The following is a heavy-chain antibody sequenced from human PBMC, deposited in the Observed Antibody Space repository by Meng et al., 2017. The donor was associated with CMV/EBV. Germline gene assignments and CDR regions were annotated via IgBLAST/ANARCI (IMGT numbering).Heavy chain of an antibody. CDR2: IYWDDDK. J-gene: IGHJ4*02. Sequence: QITLKEAGPTLVKPTQTLPLTFTFSGFSLSTSGVGVGWIRQPPGKALEWLALIYWDDDKRYSPSLKSRLTITKDTSKNQVVLTMTNMDPVDTATYYCARIAAAGRFDYWGQGTLVTVSS. CDR3: ARIAAAGRFDY. V-gene: IGHV2-5*02. CDR1: GFSLSTSGVG. D-gene: IGHD6-13*01.